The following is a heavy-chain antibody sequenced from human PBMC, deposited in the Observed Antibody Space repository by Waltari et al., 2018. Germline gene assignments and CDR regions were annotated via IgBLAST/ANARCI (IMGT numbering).Heavy chain of an antibody. V-gene: IGHV4-4*02. CDR2: VQRSGRT. CDR3: ARDRGRGIYLDS. Sequence: QLQLQESGPGLVKPSGTLSLTCAVSVDSMSSTDWWSWVRQSPGKGLEWIGQVQRSGRTNYNPSFASRVTMSVDTSTNQFSLKVTSATAADTAVYFCARDRGRGIYLDSWGQGTLVTVSP. J-gene: IGHJ4*02. CDR1: VDSMSSTDW. D-gene: IGHD2-15*01.